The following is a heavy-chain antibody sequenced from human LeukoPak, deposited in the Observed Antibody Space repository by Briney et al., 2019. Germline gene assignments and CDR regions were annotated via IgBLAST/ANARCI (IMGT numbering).Heavy chain of an antibody. D-gene: IGHD5-12*01. CDR2: ISWNSGSI. CDR3: AKASGYSGYDPLDY. V-gene: IGHV3-9*01. J-gene: IGHJ4*02. Sequence: GGSLRLSCAASGFTFDDYAMHWVRQAPGKGLEWVSGISWNSGSIGYADSVKGRFTISRDNAKNSLYLQMNGLRAEDTALYYCAKASGYSGYDPLDYWGQGTLVTVSS. CDR1: GFTFDDYA.